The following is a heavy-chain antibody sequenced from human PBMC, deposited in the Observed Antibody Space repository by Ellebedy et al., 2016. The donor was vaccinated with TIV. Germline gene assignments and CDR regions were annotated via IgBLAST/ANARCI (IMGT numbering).Heavy chain of an antibody. CDR1: GGSFSGYY. Sequence: MPSETLSLTCAVYGGSFSGYYWSWIRQPPGKGLELIWEITHSGSTNYNPSLNSRVTISVDTSKNQFSLNLSSVTAADTAVYYCARGLARNYWGQGTLVTVSS. D-gene: IGHD1-14*01. CDR2: ITHSGST. V-gene: IGHV4-34*01. J-gene: IGHJ4*02. CDR3: ARGLARNY.